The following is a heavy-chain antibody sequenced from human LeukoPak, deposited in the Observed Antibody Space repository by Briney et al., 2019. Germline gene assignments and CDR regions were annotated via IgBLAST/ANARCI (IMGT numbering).Heavy chain of an antibody. CDR1: GGSFSGYY. V-gene: IGHV4-34*01. J-gene: IGHJ4*02. CDR3: AGEDSYYDFWSGHSSFDY. D-gene: IGHD3-3*01. Sequence: SETLSLTCAVYGGSFSGYYWSWIRQPPGKGLEWIGEINHSGSTNYNPSLKSRVTMSVDTSKNQFSLKLSSVTAADTAVYYCAGEDSYYDFWSGHSSFDYWGQGTLVTVSS. CDR2: INHSGST.